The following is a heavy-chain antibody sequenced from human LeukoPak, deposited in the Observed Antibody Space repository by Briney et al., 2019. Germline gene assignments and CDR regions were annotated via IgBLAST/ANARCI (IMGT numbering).Heavy chain of an antibody. Sequence: PGGSLRLSCAASGFTFSSYAMSWVRQAPGKGLEWVSAISGSGGSTYYADSVKGRFTISRDNSKNTLYLQMNSLRAEDTAVYYCARVISSSWYNFDYWGQGTLVTVSS. CDR2: ISGSGGST. CDR1: GFTFSSYA. CDR3: ARVISSSWYNFDY. V-gene: IGHV3-23*01. D-gene: IGHD6-13*01. J-gene: IGHJ4*02.